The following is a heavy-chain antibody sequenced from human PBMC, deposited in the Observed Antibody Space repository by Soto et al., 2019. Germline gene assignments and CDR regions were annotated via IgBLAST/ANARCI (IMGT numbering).Heavy chain of an antibody. CDR2: ISGSGGST. Sequence: GGSLRLSCAASGFTFSSYAMSWVRQAPGKGLEWVSAISGSGGSTYYADSVRGRFAISRDNSKNTLYLQMNSLRAEDTAVYYCAKDLLRDYYDSSGYGYWGQGTLVTVSS. CDR1: GFTFSSYA. J-gene: IGHJ4*02. V-gene: IGHV3-23*01. D-gene: IGHD3-22*01. CDR3: AKDLLRDYYDSSGYGY.